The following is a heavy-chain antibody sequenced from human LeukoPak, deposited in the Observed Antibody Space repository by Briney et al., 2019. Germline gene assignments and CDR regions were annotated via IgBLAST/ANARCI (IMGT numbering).Heavy chain of an antibody. CDR3: ARTQIVVVTAMDV. CDR1: GGSINSGSYY. D-gene: IGHD2-21*02. V-gene: IGHV4-61*02. J-gene: IGHJ6*04. CDR2: IYTSGST. Sequence: SQTLSLTCTVSGGSINSGSYYWSWIRQPAGKGLEWIGRIYTSGSTNYNPSLKSRVTILVDTSKKHFSLRLSSVTAADTAVYYCARTQIVVVTAMDVWGKGTTVTVPS.